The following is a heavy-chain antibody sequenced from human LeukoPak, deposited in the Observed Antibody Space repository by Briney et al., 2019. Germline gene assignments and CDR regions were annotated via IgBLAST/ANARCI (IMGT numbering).Heavy chain of an antibody. CDR1: GGPISSYY. D-gene: IGHD1-26*01. J-gene: IGHJ4*02. Sequence: SETLSLTCTVSGGPISSYYWSWIRQPPGEGLEWIGDIYYSGSTNYNPSLKSRVTISVDTSKNQFSLRLSSVTAADTAVYYSARLASGSYGPLTPFDYRGQGTLVTVSS. CDR2: IYYSGST. V-gene: IGHV4-59*08. CDR3: ARLASGSYGPLTPFDY.